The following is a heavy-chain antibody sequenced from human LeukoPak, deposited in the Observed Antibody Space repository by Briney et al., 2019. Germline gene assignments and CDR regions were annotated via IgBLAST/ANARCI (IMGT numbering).Heavy chain of an antibody. D-gene: IGHD6-6*01. V-gene: IGHV4-30-4*08. Sequence: SETLSLTCTVSGASINSGDYYWAWIRQPPGKGLEWIAYIYNSGSTYYNPSLRSRVAISMDTSNNRFSLRLDSVTAADTAVYFCATTARHCSEYWGQGTLVTVSS. CDR3: ATTARHCSEY. CDR1: GASINSGDYY. CDR2: IYNSGST. J-gene: IGHJ4*02.